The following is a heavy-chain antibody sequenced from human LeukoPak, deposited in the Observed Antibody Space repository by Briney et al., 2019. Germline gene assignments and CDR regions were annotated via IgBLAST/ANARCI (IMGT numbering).Heavy chain of an antibody. CDR3: AKCARVDWLPIDY. Sequence: QPGGSLRLSCTASGFTFSTYAMSWVRQAPGKGLEWVSGISGSGGSTYYADSVKGRFTISRDNSKNTLYLQMNSLRAEDTAVYYCAKCARVDWLPIDYWGQGTVVTVSA. J-gene: IGHJ4*02. D-gene: IGHD3-9*01. CDR2: ISGSGGST. V-gene: IGHV3-23*01. CDR1: GFTFSTYA.